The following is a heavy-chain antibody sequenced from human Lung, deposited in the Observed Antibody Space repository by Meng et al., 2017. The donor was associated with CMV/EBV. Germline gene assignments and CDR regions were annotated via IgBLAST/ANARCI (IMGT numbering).Heavy chain of an antibody. CDR3: ARALDTAMVTFDY. CDR2: IYYSGST. CDR1: GGSSSSGDYY. D-gene: IGHD5-18*01. V-gene: IGHV4-30-4*08. Sequence: QVALQESGPVLVKPSQPLSLPCTVSGGSSSSGDYYWSWIRQPPGKGLEWIGYIYYSGSTYYNPSLKSRVTISVDTSKNQFSLKLSSVTAADTAVYYCARALDTAMVTFDYWGQGTLVTVSS. J-gene: IGHJ4*02.